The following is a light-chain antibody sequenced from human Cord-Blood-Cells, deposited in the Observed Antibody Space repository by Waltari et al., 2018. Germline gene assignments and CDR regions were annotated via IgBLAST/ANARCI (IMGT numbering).Light chain of an antibody. CDR1: QSSSSY. CDR3: HQSYSTPQA. Sequence: DMQMPQSQFSMSASGGARVTISGRASQSSSSYLNWYQQKPGKAPKLLIYAASSLQSGVPSRFSDSRSGTDFTLTISSLQPEDVATYYCHQSYSTPQAVDPGPRVGIK. V-gene: IGKV1-39*01. J-gene: IGKJ3*01. CDR2: AAS.